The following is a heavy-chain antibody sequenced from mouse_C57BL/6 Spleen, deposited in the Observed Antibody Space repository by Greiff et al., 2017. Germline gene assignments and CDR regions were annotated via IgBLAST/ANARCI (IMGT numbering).Heavy chain of an antibody. V-gene: IGHV2-2*01. CDR3: ARNSNGPFDY. Sequence: VQLQQSGPGLVQPSPTLSISCTVSGFSLTSYGVHWVRQSPGKGLAWLGVIWGGGSTADNAAFISRLSISKDNSKSQVFFNMNSLQADDTAIYYCARNSNGPFDYWGQGTTLTVSS. D-gene: IGHD1-1*02. CDR2: IWGGGST. J-gene: IGHJ2*01. CDR1: GFSLTSYG.